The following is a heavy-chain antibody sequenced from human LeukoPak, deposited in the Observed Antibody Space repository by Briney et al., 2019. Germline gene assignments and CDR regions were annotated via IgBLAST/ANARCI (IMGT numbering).Heavy chain of an antibody. V-gene: IGHV1-69*13. J-gene: IGHJ4*02. CDR1: GGSFSSYA. D-gene: IGHD3-22*01. CDR3: ARVDYDSRTLDY. CDR2: IIPIFGTA. Sequence: SVKVSCKASGGSFSSYAISWVRQAPGQGLEWMGGIIPIFGTANYAQKFQGRVTITADESTSTAYMELSSLRSEDTAVYYCARVDYDSRTLDYWGQGTLVTVSS.